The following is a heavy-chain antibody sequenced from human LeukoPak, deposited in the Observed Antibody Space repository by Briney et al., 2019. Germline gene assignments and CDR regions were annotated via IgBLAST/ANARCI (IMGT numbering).Heavy chain of an antibody. CDR1: GYSFTDYY. CDR2: INPNSGGT. J-gene: IGHJ5*02. V-gene: IGHV1-2*02. Sequence: ASVKVSCKTSGYSFTDYYMHWVRQAPGQGLEWMGWINPNSGGTSSAQKFQGRVSMTRDTSITTVYMEVSWLTSDDTAIYYCARADRLHGGPYLIGPWGQGTLVTVSS. D-gene: IGHD2-21*01. CDR3: ARADRLHGGPYLIGP.